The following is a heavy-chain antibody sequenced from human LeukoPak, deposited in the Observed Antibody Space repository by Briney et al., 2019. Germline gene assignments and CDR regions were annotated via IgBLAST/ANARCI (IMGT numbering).Heavy chain of an antibody. CDR2: ISGDGGST. V-gene: IGHV3-43*02. CDR3: AKDPYYYDSSGYYYPDY. Sequence: PGGSLRLSCAASQFTFSSYWMHWVRQAPGKGLEWVSLISGDGGSTYYADSVKGRFTISRDNSKNSLYLQMNSLRTEDTALYYCAKDPYYYDSSGYYYPDYWGQGTLVTVSS. CDR1: QFTFSSYW. D-gene: IGHD3-22*01. J-gene: IGHJ4*02.